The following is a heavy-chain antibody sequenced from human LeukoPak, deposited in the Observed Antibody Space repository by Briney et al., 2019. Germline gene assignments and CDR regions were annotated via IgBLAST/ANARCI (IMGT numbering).Heavy chain of an antibody. CDR3: ASTRVSGRVTPYGAHLKAFDY. D-gene: IGHD3-3*02. V-gene: IGHV4-61*08. Sequence: KPSETLSLTCTVSGDFISSDDYYWGWIRQPGGKGLEGIEYIYYSGSTNYHPSGKSQVTISVDTSKNQFSLKLSSVTAADTAVYYCASTRVSGRVTPYGAHLKAFDYWGQGTLVTVSS. CDR2: IYYSGST. CDR1: GDFISSDDYY. J-gene: IGHJ4*02.